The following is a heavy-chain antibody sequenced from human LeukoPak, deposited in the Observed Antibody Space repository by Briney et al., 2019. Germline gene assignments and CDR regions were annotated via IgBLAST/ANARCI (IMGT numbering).Heavy chain of an antibody. CDR2: INPSGGST. CDR3: AGGSGGVYYFDY. CDR1: GYTFTSYY. Sequence: ASVTVSCTASGYTFTSYYMHWVRQAPGQGLEWMGIINPSGGSTSYAQKFQGRVTMTRDTSTSTVYMELSSLRSADTAVYYCAGGSGGVYYFDYWGQGTLVTVSS. D-gene: IGHD2-15*01. J-gene: IGHJ4*02. V-gene: IGHV1-46*01.